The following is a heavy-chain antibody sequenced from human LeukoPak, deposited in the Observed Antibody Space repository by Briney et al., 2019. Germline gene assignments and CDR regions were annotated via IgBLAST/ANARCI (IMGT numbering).Heavy chain of an antibody. J-gene: IGHJ6*02. CDR1: GGSFSGYY. D-gene: IGHD1-7*01. CDR2: INHSGST. V-gene: IGHV4-34*09. Sequence: SETLSLTCAVYGGSFSGYYWSWIRQPPGKGLEWIGEINHSGSTYYNPSLKSRATISLDTSKKQFSLKLSSVTAADTAVYYCARAYLELRAAYYYGMDVWGQGTTVTVSS. CDR3: ARAYLELRAAYYYGMDV.